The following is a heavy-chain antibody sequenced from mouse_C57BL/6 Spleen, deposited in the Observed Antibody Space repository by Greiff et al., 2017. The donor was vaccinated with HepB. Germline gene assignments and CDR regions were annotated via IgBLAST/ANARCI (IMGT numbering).Heavy chain of an antibody. V-gene: IGHV5-16*01. Sequence: EVKLMESEGGLVQPGSSMKLSCTASGFTFSDYYMAWVRQVPEKGLEWVANINYDGSSTYYLDSLKSRFIISRDNAKNILYLQMSSLKSEDTATYYCARDRLGGYVDYWGQGTTLTVSS. CDR1: GFTFSDYY. CDR2: INYDGSST. J-gene: IGHJ2*01. D-gene: IGHD4-1*01. CDR3: ARDRLGGYVDY.